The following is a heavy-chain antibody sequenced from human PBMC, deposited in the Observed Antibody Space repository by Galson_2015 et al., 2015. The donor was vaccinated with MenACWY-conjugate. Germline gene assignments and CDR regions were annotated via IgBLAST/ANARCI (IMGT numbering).Heavy chain of an antibody. J-gene: IGHJ4*02. D-gene: IGHD2-15*01. CDR1: GFTFSSYA. Sequence: SLRLSCAASGFTFSSYAMSWVRQAPGKGLEWVSAISGSGGSTYYADSVRGRFTISRDNSKNTLYLQMNSLRAEDTAVYYCATAASIGYCSGGSCYLNWGQGTLVTVSS. V-gene: IGHV3-23*01. CDR2: ISGSGGST. CDR3: ATAASIGYCSGGSCYLN.